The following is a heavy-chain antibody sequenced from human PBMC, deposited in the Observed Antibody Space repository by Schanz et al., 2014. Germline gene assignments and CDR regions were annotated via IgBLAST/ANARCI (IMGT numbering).Heavy chain of an antibody. J-gene: IGHJ5*02. CDR1: GATFNSYA. CDR3: ARGNTIFGVVILGWLDP. D-gene: IGHD3-3*01. V-gene: IGHV1-69*04. CDR2: IIPNLGSA. Sequence: QVRLVQSGAEVKKPGSSVKVSCKSSGATFNSYAFGWVRQAPGQGFEWVGSIIPNLGSANYAQKFQGRVTITADKSTSTVYMELSSLRSEDTAIYYCARGNTIFGVVILGWLDPWGQGTLVTVSS.